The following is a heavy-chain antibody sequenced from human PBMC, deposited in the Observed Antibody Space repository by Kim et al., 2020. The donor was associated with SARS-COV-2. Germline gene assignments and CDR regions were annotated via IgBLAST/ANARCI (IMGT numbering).Heavy chain of an antibody. Sequence: GGSLRLSCAASGFTFSSYGMHWVRQAPGKGLEWVAVISYDGSNKYYADSVKGRFTISRDNSKNTLYLQMNSLRAEDTAVYYCAKDFGFGEPPTNWFDPWGQGTLVTVPS. V-gene: IGHV3-30*18. CDR3: AKDFGFGEPPTNWFDP. J-gene: IGHJ5*02. D-gene: IGHD3-10*01. CDR1: GFTFSSYG. CDR2: ISYDGSNK.